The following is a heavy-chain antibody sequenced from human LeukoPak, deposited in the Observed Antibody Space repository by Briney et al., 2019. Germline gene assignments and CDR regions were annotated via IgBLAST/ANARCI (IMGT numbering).Heavy chain of an antibody. V-gene: IGHV3-53*01. CDR1: GFTVSSNN. CDR3: GTFGGTVAPGF. D-gene: IGHD3-16*01. Sequence: GGSLRLSCAASGFTVSSNNLAWVRQAPGKGLQWVSTIYYNADTKYADSVRGRFTISRDNSKSTLHLQLNGLRAEDTAVYYCGTFGGTVAPGFWGQGTLVTVSS. J-gene: IGHJ4*02. CDR2: IYYNADT.